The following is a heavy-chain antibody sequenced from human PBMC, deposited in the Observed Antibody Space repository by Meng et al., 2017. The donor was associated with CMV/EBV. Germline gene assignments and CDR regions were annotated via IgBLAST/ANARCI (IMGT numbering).Heavy chain of an antibody. Sequence: ASVKVSCKASGYTFTSYYMHWVRQAPGQGLEWMGIISPSGGSTSYAQKFQGRVTMTRDTSTSTVYMELSSLRSEDTAVYYCARGHPQGQLAYYYYGMDVWGQGTTVTVSS. CDR2: ISPSGGST. CDR1: GYTFTSYY. V-gene: IGHV1-46*01. D-gene: IGHD6-6*01. J-gene: IGHJ6*02. CDR3: ARGHPQGQLAYYYYGMDV.